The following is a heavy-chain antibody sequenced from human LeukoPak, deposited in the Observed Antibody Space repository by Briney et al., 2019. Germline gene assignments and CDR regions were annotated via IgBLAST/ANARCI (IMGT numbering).Heavy chain of an antibody. CDR2: ISSNGGRT. D-gene: IGHD5-12*01. Sequence: PGGSLRLSCSVSGFSFRTYAMHWVRQAPGRGLEYVSAISSNGGRTYYADSVKGRFTISRDNSKNTLYLQMSSLRVEDTAVCHCVKDRDSGYDSLDYWGQGTLVTVSS. J-gene: IGHJ4*02. CDR3: VKDRDSGYDSLDY. CDR1: GFSFRTYA. V-gene: IGHV3-64D*06.